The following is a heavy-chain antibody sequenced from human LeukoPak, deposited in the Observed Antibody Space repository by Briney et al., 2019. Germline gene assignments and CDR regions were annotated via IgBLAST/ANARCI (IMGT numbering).Heavy chain of an antibody. J-gene: IGHJ4*02. Sequence: ASVKVSCKASGYTFTSYYMHWVRQAPGQGLEWMGIVNPSGGSTSYAQKFQGRVPMTRDTSTSTVYMELSSLRSEDTAVYYCARDFYNYDSSGYYALPGGYWGQGTLVTVSS. D-gene: IGHD3-22*01. CDR3: ARDFYNYDSSGYYALPGGY. CDR1: GYTFTSYY. V-gene: IGHV1-46*03. CDR2: VNPSGGST.